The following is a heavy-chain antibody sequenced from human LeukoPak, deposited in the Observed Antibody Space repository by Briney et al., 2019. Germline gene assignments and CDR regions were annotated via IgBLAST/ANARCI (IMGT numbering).Heavy chain of an antibody. D-gene: IGHD6-19*01. CDR1: GGTFSSYA. Sequence: GASLKVSCKASGGTFSSYAISWVRRAPGQGLEWMGRIIPHFGSANYAQEFQGRVTITTDASTSPAYLELSSLRSEDTAVYYCATGGASSGWATFDYWGQGTLVTVSS. V-gene: IGHV1-69*05. J-gene: IGHJ4*02. CDR2: IIPHFGSA. CDR3: ATGGASSGWATFDY.